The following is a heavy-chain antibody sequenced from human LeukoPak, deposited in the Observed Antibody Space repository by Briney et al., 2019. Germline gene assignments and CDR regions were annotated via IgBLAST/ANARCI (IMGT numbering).Heavy chain of an antibody. Sequence: GGSLRLSCAASGFTFSSYGMSWVRQAPGKGLEWVSAISGSGGSTYYADSVKGRFTISRDNSKNTLYLQMNSLRAEDTAVYYCAKVRSRNSGYRAHYMDVWGKGTTVTVSS. CDR1: GFTFSSYG. D-gene: IGHD5-12*01. J-gene: IGHJ6*03. V-gene: IGHV3-23*01. CDR3: AKVRSRNSGYRAHYMDV. CDR2: ISGSGGST.